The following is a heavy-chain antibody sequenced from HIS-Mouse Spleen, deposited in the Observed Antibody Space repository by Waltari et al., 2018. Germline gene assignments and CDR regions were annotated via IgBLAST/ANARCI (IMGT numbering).Heavy chain of an antibody. CDR3: AREIPYSSSWYDWYFDL. CDR1: GGSISSSSYY. V-gene: IGHV4-39*07. D-gene: IGHD6-13*01. CDR2: IYYRGSN. J-gene: IGHJ2*01. Sequence: QLQLQESGPGLVKPSETLSLTCTVSGGSISSSSYYWGWIRQPPGKGLEWIGSIYYRGSNYYNPSLKSGVTISVDTSKNQFSLKLSSVTAADTAVYYCAREIPYSSSWYDWYFDLWGRGTLVTVSS.